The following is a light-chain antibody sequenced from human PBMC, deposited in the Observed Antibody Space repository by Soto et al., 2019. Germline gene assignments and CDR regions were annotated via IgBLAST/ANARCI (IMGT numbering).Light chain of an antibody. CDR2: DNS. CDR1: SSNIGNNY. V-gene: IGLV1-51*01. CDR3: ATWDSSLSVGV. Sequence: QSVLTQPPSVSAAPGQKVTISCSGSSSNIGNNYVSWYQQLPGTAPKLLIFDNSERPSGIPDRFSGSKSGTSATLGITGLQTGDEADYYCATWDSSLSVGVFGGGTKLTVL. J-gene: IGLJ3*02.